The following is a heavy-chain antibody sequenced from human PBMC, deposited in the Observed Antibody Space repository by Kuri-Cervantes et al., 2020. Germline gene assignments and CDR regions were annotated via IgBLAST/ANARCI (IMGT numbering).Heavy chain of an antibody. CDR2: ISGSGGST. CDR1: GFTFRSQW. V-gene: IGHV3-23*01. J-gene: IGHJ5*02. Sequence: GESLKISCAASGFTFRSQWMTWVRQAPGKGLEWVSAISGSGGSTYYADSVKGRFTISRDNSKNTLYLQMNSLRAEDTAVYYCAKLGSLLMGAAWFDPWGQGTLVTVSS. CDR3: AKLGSLLMGAAWFDP. D-gene: IGHD3-16*01.